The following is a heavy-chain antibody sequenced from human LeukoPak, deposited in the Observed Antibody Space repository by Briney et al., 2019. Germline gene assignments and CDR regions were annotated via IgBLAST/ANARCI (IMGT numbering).Heavy chain of an antibody. J-gene: IGHJ4*02. CDR2: INPSSGGA. D-gene: IGHD3-22*01. Sequence: ASVKVSCKASGYTFTGCYVHWVRQAPGQGLEWMGWINPSSGGANYAQKFQGRVTMTGDTSISTAYMELSRLSFDDTAVYFCAGRPDTSVVAIFDYWGQGTLVTISS. V-gene: IGHV1-2*02. CDR3: AGRPDTSVVAIFDY. CDR1: GYTFTGCY.